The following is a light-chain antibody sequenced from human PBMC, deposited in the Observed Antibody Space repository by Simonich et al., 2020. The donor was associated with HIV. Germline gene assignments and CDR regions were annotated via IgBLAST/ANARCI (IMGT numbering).Light chain of an antibody. CDR3: QHYNSFPVT. Sequence: DIQMTQSPSTLSASVGDRVTIACRASPSISSYLAWYQQKPGKAPKLLIYKASTLEGGVPSRFIGSGSGTEFTLTISSLQPDDFATYYCQHYNSFPVTFGQGTRLEIK. V-gene: IGKV1-5*03. CDR1: PSISSY. CDR2: KAS. J-gene: IGKJ5*01.